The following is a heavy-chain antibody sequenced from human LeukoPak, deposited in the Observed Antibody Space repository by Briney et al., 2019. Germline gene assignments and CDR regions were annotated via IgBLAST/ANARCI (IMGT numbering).Heavy chain of an antibody. CDR1: GFTLDDYA. Sequence: GGSLRLSCAASGFTLDDYAMHWVRHAPGKGLEWVSGISWNSGSIGYADSVKGRFTISRDNAKNSLYLQMNSLRAEDTALYYCAFGGSGHAFDIWGQGTMATVSS. D-gene: IGHD3-10*01. V-gene: IGHV3-9*01. CDR2: ISWNSGSI. J-gene: IGHJ3*02. CDR3: AFGGSGHAFDI.